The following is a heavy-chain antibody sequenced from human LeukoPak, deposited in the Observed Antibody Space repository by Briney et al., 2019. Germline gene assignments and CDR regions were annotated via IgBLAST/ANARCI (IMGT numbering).Heavy chain of an antibody. J-gene: IGHJ4*02. CDR2: IIPISGTA. CDR1: GGTFSSYA. CDR3: ARGTMATITAH. V-gene: IGHV1-69*05. Sequence: ASVKVFCKASGGTFSSYAISWVRQAPGQGLEWMGRIIPISGTANYAQKFQGRVTITTDESTSTAYMELSSLRSEDTAVYYCARGTMATITAHWGQGTLVTVSS. D-gene: IGHD5-24*01.